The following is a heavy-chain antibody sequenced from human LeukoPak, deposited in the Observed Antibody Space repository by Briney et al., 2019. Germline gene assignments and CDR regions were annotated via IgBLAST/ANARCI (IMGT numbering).Heavy chain of an antibody. CDR2: ISSSGSTI. CDR1: GFTFSSYE. Sequence: GGSLRLSCAASGFTFSSYEMNWVRQAPGKGLEWVSYISSSGSTIYYADSVKGRFTISRDNAKNSLYLQMNSLRAEDTAVYYCARAVRGHRIQLPSHPDYWGQGTLVTVPP. V-gene: IGHV3-48*03. J-gene: IGHJ4*02. D-gene: IGHD5-18*01. CDR3: ARAVRGHRIQLPSHPDY.